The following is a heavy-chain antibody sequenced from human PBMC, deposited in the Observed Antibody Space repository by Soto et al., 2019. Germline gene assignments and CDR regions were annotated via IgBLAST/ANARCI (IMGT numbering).Heavy chain of an antibody. CDR1: GGTFSSYA. D-gene: IGHD2-15*01. V-gene: IGHV1-69*12. Sequence: QVQLVQSGAEVKKPGSSVKVSCKASGGTFSSYAISWVRPAPGKGLEWMGGIIPIFVPANYAQKFQGRVPITADESTSTAYMEQSSLRSDDTAVYDCARHPVGRGYYYGMDVWVQGTTVTVS. J-gene: IGHJ6*02. CDR3: ARHPVGRGYYYGMDV. CDR2: IIPIFVPA.